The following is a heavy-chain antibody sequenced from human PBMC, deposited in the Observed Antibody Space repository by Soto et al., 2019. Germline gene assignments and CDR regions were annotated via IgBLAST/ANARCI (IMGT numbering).Heavy chain of an antibody. CDR1: GYTFTSYG. CDR3: ARAAYQRYNPSSYYHYGMDV. CDR2: ISAYNGNT. J-gene: IGHJ6*02. Sequence: GASVKVSCKASGYTFTSYGISWVRQAPGQGLEWMGWISAYNGNTNYAQKLQGRVTMTTDTSTSTAYMELRSLRSDDTAVYYCARAAYQRYNPSSYYHYGMDVWGHGTTVTVSS. V-gene: IGHV1-18*04. D-gene: IGHD1-20*01.